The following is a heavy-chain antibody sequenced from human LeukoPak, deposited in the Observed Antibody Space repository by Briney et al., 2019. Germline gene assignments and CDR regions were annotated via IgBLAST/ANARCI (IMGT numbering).Heavy chain of an antibody. CDR1: GYTFTSYT. J-gene: IGHJ4*02. CDR3: ARGAGFAEPLPDY. D-gene: IGHD1-14*01. V-gene: IGHV1-3*01. Sequence: ASVKVSCKASGYTFTSYTIHWVRQAPGRSLEWMGWINAGHGFTKYSENFQARVTITRDTVATTAYMELRSLRSDDTAVYYCARGAGFAEPLPDYWGQGTLVTVSS. CDR2: INAGHGFT.